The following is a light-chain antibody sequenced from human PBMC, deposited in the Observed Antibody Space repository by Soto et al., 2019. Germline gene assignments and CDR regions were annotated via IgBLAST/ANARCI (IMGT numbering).Light chain of an antibody. V-gene: IGKV1-5*02. J-gene: IGKJ5*01. CDR3: QQYNTYST. CDR2: DAS. CDR1: QSVSTR. Sequence: IEMTQSPSSXXAXVXXXXAIICRASQSVSTRLAWYQQKPGKAPKVLIYDASSWAGGVPSRFSGSASGTDFTLTISSLQPDDFATYYCQQYNTYSTFGQGTRLEIK.